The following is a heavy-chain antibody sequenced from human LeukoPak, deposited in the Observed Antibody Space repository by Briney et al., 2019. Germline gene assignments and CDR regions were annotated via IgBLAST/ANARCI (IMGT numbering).Heavy chain of an antibody. V-gene: IGHV4-31*03. Sequence: SETLSLTCTVSGGSISSGGYYWSWIRQHPGKGLEWIGYIYYSGSTYYNPSLKSRVTISVDTSKNQFSLKLSSVTAADTAVYYCARVRTQYCNGGSCYGGYYFDYWGQGTLVTVSA. CDR3: ARVRTQYCNGGSCYGGYYFDY. CDR2: IYYSGST. J-gene: IGHJ4*02. CDR1: GGSISSGGYY. D-gene: IGHD2-15*01.